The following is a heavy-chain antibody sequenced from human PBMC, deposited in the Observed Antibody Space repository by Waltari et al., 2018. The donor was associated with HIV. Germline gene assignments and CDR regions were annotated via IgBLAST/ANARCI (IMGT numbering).Heavy chain of an antibody. CDR3: ARDRTYDSDSGYCYYGMDV. CDR2: IYFSGST. J-gene: IGHJ6*02. Sequence: QVQLQESGPGLVKPSETLSLTCAVSGASVISGSYYWRWLRQSPAKGLEGIGSIYFSGSTNYYPSRKSRVTISVDTSKNQFSLRLSSVTAADTAVYYCARDRTYDSDSGYCYYGMDVWGQGTTVTVSS. V-gene: IGHV4-61*01. CDR1: GASVISGSYY. D-gene: IGHD6-19*01.